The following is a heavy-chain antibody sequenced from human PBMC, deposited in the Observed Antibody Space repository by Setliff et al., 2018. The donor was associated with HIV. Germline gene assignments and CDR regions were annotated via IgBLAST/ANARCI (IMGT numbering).Heavy chain of an antibody. Sequence: LSLTCAVYGWSFSGYYWTWIRQPPGKGLEWIGDINHSGITNYNPSLKSRVTISVDTSKNQFSLKLSSVTAADTAMYYCTRGRLYSGPHFWGQGTLVTVS. CDR1: GWSFSGYY. D-gene: IGHD5-12*01. CDR2: INHSGIT. V-gene: IGHV4-34*01. J-gene: IGHJ4*02. CDR3: TRGRLYSGPHF.